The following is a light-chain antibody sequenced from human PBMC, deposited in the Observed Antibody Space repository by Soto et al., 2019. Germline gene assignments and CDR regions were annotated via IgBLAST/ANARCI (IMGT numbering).Light chain of an antibody. J-gene: IGKJ5*01. CDR1: QSVTNRY. CDR2: GAS. Sequence: IVLTQSPGTRSWPRGEIGAASFMGSQSVTNRYLAWYQQKPGQAPRLLIYGASTRATGIPARFSGSGSGTEFTLTISSLQSEDFAVYYCQQYNYWPPITFGQGTRLEIK. V-gene: IGKV3-15*01. CDR3: QQYNYWPPIT.